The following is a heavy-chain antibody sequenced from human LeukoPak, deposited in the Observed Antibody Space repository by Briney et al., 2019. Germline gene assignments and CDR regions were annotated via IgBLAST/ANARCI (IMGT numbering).Heavy chain of an antibody. V-gene: IGHV4-4*07. Sequence: SETLSLTCTVSGGSISSYYWSWIRQPAGKGLEWIGRIYTSGSTNYNPSLKSRVTISVDKSNNQFSLKLSSVTAADTAVYYCARGYSSSWYSDYWGQGTLVTVSS. D-gene: IGHD6-13*01. CDR2: IYTSGST. CDR1: GGSISSYY. J-gene: IGHJ4*02. CDR3: ARGYSSSWYSDY.